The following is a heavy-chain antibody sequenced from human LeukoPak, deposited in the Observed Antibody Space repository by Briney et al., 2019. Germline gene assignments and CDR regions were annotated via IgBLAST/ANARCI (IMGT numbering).Heavy chain of an antibody. V-gene: IGHV1-2*02. D-gene: IGHD2-21*02. J-gene: IGHJ3*02. CDR1: GYTFTCYY. CDR2: INPNSGGT. CDR3: ASLVVTAMRDAFDI. Sequence: GASVKVSCKASGYTFTCYYMHWVRQAPGQGLEWMGWINPNSGGTNYAQKFQGRVTMTRDTSISTAYMELSRLRSDDTAVYYCASLVVTAMRDAFDIWGQGTMVTVSS.